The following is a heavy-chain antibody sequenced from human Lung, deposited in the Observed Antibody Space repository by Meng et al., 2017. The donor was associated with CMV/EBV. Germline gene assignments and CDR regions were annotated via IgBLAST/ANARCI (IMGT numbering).Heavy chain of an antibody. CDR3: ASGAGDL. Sequence: GESLKISCKGSGYSFTTFWINWVRQMPGKGLEWMGAIHPSDSETEYSSSFEGQVTISADKSNSTAHLQWNSLKPSDTAMYYCASGAGDLWGNGTLVTVSS. J-gene: IGHJ5*02. D-gene: IGHD1-26*01. CDR1: GYSFTTFW. CDR2: IHPSDSET. V-gene: IGHV5-51*01.